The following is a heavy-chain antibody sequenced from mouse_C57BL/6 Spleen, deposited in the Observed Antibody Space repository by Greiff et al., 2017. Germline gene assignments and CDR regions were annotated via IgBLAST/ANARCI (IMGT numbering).Heavy chain of an antibody. CDR1: GFNIKDYY. CDR2: IDPEDGET. Sequence: VQLKQSGAELVRPGASVKLSCTASGFNIKDYYMHWVKQRPEQGLEWIGKIDPEDGETKYAPKFKGKATITADTSSNTAYLQLRSLTSEDSAVYFCARSTVVDALDYWGQGTPVTLS. D-gene: IGHD2-1*01. CDR3: ARSTVVDALDY. V-gene: IGHV14-2*01. J-gene: IGHJ4*01.